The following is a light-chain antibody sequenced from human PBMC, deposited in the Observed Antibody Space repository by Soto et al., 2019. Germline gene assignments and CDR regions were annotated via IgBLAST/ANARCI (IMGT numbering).Light chain of an antibody. CDR1: QSVSNRY. Sequence: EIVLTQSPGTLSLSPGERATLSCRASQSVSNRYLAWYQQKPGQAPRLLISGASSRAPAIPDRFSGSGSGTDFTLTISRLEPEDFAIYYCHHYDESSPNTFGQGTRLEIK. V-gene: IGKV3-20*01. CDR3: HHYDESSPNT. J-gene: IGKJ5*01. CDR2: GAS.